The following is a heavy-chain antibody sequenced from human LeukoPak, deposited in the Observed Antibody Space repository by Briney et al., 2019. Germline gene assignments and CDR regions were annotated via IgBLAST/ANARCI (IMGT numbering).Heavy chain of an antibody. CDR2: VRYDGSNK. Sequence: GGSLRLSCAAAGFTFSSYGMHWVRQAPGKGLEWVAFVRYDGSNKYYADSVKGRFTISRDNSKNTLYLQMNSLRAEDTAVYYCAKDQTPQWLVEVRYYYYGMDVWGQGTTVTVSS. CDR1: GFTFSSYG. D-gene: IGHD6-19*01. V-gene: IGHV3-30*02. J-gene: IGHJ6*02. CDR3: AKDQTPQWLVEVRYYYYGMDV.